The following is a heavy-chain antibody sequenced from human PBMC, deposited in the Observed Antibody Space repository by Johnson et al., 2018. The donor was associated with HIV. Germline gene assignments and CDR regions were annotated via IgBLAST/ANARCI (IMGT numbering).Heavy chain of an antibody. J-gene: IGHJ3*02. CDR2: ISYDGSNK. CDR3: AKDRYGGAFDI. CDR1: GFTFTSYA. D-gene: IGHD5-18*01. V-gene: IGHV3-30*18. Sequence: QVQLVESGGGLVQPGGSLRLSCAASGFTFTSYAMHWVRQAPGKGLDWVALISYDGSNKYYADSVKGRFTISRDNSKNTLYLQMNSLRAEDTAVYYCAKDRYGGAFDIWGQGTMVTVSS.